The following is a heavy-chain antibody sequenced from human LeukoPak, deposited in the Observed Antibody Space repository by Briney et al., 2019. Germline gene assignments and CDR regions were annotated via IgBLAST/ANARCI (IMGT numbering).Heavy chain of an antibody. CDR2: IYYSGST. D-gene: IGHD5-24*01. Sequence: SETLSLTCTVSGDSMSTSNYYWSWIRQPSGKGLEWIGHIYYSGSTNNNPSLQSRGIISVDTSKNQFSLKLSSVTAADTAVYYCARGRRDGYNYVNWFDPWGQGTLVTVSS. CDR1: GDSMSTSNYY. J-gene: IGHJ5*02. V-gene: IGHV4-59*01. CDR3: ARGRRDGYNYVNWFDP.